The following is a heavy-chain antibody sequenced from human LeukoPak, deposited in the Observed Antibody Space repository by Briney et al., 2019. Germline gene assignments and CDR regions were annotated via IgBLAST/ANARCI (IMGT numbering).Heavy chain of an antibody. J-gene: IGHJ6*02. Sequence: PSETLSLTCTVSGGSISSYYWSWIRQPPGKGLEWIGYIYYSGSTNYNPSLKSRVTISVDTSKNQFSLKLSSVTAADTAVYYCARHRHLPPDYYYGMDVWGQGTTVTVSS. CDR1: GGSISSYY. D-gene: IGHD3-3*02. CDR2: IYYSGST. V-gene: IGHV4-59*08. CDR3: ARHRHLPPDYYYGMDV.